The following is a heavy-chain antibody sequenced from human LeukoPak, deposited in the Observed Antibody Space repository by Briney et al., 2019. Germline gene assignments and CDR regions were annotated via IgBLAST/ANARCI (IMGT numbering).Heavy chain of an antibody. V-gene: IGHV4-34*01. Sequence: SEILSLTCAVYGGSFSGYYWSWIRQPPGKGLEWIGEINHSGSTNYNPSLKSRVTISVDTSKNQFSLKLSSVTAADTAVYYCASPGNRGYSYGYGYWGQGTPVTVSS. CDR1: GGSFSGYY. D-gene: IGHD5-18*01. CDR2: INHSGST. J-gene: IGHJ4*02. CDR3: ASPGNRGYSYGYGY.